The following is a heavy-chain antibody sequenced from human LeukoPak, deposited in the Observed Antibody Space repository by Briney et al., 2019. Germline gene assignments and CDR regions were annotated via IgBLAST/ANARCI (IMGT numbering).Heavy chain of an antibody. CDR3: ARSEVGDGYNFYYYYYYMDV. V-gene: IGHV1-69*05. D-gene: IGHD5-24*01. CDR1: GGTFSSYA. J-gene: IGHJ6*03. Sequence: SVKVSCKASGGTFSSYAMSWVRQAPGQGLEWMGGIIPIFGTANYAQKFQGRVTITTDESTSTAYMELSSLRSEDTAVYYCARSEVGDGYNFYYYYYYMDVWGKGTTVTVSS. CDR2: IIPIFGTA.